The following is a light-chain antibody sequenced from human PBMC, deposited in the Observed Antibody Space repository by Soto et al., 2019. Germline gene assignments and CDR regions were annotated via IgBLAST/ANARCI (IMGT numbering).Light chain of an antibody. V-gene: IGLV1-51*01. CDR2: DNN. CDR1: SSNIGKDY. CDR3: ATWDNSLTVGV. Sequence: QSVLTQPPSVSAAPGQKVTISCSGTSSNIGKDYVSWYQQVPGTAPKLLIYDNNKRPSGIPDRFSGSKSGTSATLGITGLQAGDEGGYYWATWDNSLTVGVFGGGTKVTVL. J-gene: IGLJ2*01.